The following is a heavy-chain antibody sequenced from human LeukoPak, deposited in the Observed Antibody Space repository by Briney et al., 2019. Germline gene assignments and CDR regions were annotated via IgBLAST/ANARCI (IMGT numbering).Heavy chain of an antibody. V-gene: IGHV4-34*01. CDR1: GFTFDDYG. CDR3: ARGPSIAVAIDY. CDR2: INHSGST. J-gene: IGHJ4*02. D-gene: IGHD6-19*01. Sequence: GSLRLSCAASGFTFDDYGMSWVRQAPGKGLEWIGEINHSGSTNYNPPLKSRVTISVDTSKNQFSLKLSSVTAADTAVYYCARGPSIAVAIDYWGQGTLVTVSS.